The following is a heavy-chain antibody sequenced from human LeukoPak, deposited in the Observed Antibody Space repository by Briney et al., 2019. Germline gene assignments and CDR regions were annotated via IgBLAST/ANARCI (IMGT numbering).Heavy chain of an antibody. CDR2: ISSSSSYI. J-gene: IGHJ3*02. Sequence: GGSLRLSCAASGFTFSSYSMNWVRQAPGKGLEWVSSISSSSSYIYYADSVKGRFTISRGNAKNSLYLQMNSLRAEDTAVYYCASDYYDSSGYYRDAFDIWGQGTMVTVSS. CDR1: GFTFSSYS. CDR3: ASDYYDSSGYYRDAFDI. V-gene: IGHV3-21*01. D-gene: IGHD3-22*01.